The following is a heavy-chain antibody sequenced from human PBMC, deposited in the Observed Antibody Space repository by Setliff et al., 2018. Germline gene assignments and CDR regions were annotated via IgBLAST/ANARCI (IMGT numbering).Heavy chain of an antibody. CDR2: ISGYNGYT. J-gene: IGHJ3*01. CDR3: ARDWFCSGGDCSDVFDF. Sequence: ASVKVSCKASGYTFTSSGISWVRQAPGQGLEWMGWISGYNGYTVYAQKLQGRVTLTTDTSTGTAYMELRSLTFDDTAVYYCARDWFCSGGDCSDVFDFWGQGTMVTVSS. V-gene: IGHV1-18*01. D-gene: IGHD2-21*02. CDR1: GYTFTSSG.